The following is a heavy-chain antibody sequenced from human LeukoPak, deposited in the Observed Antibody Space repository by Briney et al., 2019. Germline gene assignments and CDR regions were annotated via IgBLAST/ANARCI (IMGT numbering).Heavy chain of an antibody. Sequence: GGFLRLSCAASGFTFSSYGMHWVRQAPGKGLEWVAVISYDGSNKYYADSVKGRFTISRDNSKNTLYLQMNSLRAEDTAVYYCAKAQLWSGYMDVWGKGTTVTVSS. V-gene: IGHV3-30*18. CDR2: ISYDGSNK. CDR3: AKAQLWSGYMDV. D-gene: IGHD5-18*01. CDR1: GFTFSSYG. J-gene: IGHJ6*03.